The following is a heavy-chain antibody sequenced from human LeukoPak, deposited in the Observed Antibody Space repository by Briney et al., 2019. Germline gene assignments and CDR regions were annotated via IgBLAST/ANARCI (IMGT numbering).Heavy chain of an antibody. CDR2: IGISGDQ. CDR1: GFLFSSYD. Sequence: PGGSLRLSCAASGFLFSSYDMYWVRQVTGKGLEWVSSIGISGDQYYADSVKGRFTISRENAKNSLYLQMNSLTVGDTAVYYCAKAAYCIDETCDVQPSDYWGQGALVTVSS. D-gene: IGHD2-15*01. J-gene: IGHJ4*02. V-gene: IGHV3-13*05. CDR3: AKAAYCIDETCDVQPSDY.